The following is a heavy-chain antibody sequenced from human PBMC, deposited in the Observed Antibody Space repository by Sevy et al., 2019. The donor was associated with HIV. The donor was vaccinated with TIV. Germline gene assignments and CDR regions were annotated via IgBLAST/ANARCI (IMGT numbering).Heavy chain of an antibody. Sequence: GGSLRLSCAASGFTLSSYAMHWVRQAPGKGLEWVAVISYDGSNKYYADSVKGRITISRDNSKNKLYLQMNSLKAEETVVYYCARDEAYYDFWSGYGSAGSLDYWGQGTLVTVSS. CDR1: GFTLSSYA. J-gene: IGHJ4*02. V-gene: IGHV3-30-3*01. D-gene: IGHD3-3*01. CDR2: ISYDGSNK. CDR3: ARDEAYYDFWSGYGSAGSLDY.